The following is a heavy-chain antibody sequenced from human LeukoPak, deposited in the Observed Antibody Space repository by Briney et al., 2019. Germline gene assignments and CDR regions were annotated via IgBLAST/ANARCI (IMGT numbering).Heavy chain of an antibody. J-gene: IGHJ4*02. CDR2: ISGSGGST. Sequence: HPGGSLRLSCAASGFTFSSYAMGWVRQAPGKGLEWVSAISGSGGSTYYADSVKGRFTISRDNSKNTLYLQMNSLRAEDTAVYYCARVVYDFWSGYYIDYWGQGTLVTVSS. CDR1: GFTFSSYA. D-gene: IGHD3-3*01. CDR3: ARVVYDFWSGYYIDY. V-gene: IGHV3-23*01.